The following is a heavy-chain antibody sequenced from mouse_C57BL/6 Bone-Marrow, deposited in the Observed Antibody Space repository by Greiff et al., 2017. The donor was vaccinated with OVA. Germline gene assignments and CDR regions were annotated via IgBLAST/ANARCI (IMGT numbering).Heavy chain of an antibody. CDR1: GYTFTGYW. J-gene: IGHJ2*01. D-gene: IGHD1-1*01. V-gene: IGHV1-9*01. CDR2: ILPGSGST. Sequence: QVQLQQSGAELMKPGASVKLSCKATGYTFTGYWIEWVKQRPGHGLEWIGEILPGSGSTKYNEKFKGQATFTSATSSNTTYMQLRSLTTEDSAIYYCARNDGYYGSSYNYFDYWGQGTTLTVSS. CDR3: ARNDGYYGSSYNYFDY.